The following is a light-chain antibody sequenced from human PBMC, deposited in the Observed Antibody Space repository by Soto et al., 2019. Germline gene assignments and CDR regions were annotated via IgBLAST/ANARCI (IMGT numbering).Light chain of an antibody. Sequence: DIVMTQSPLSLPVTPGEPASISCRSSQSLLNSNGYNYLDWYLQKPGQSPQLLIYLGSSRASGVPDRFSGSGSGTDFTLTISSLQAEDVAVYYCQQYYTAIAFGQGTRLEIK. CDR1: QSLLNSNGYNY. V-gene: IGKV2-28*01. J-gene: IGKJ5*01. CDR2: LGS. CDR3: QQYYTAIA.